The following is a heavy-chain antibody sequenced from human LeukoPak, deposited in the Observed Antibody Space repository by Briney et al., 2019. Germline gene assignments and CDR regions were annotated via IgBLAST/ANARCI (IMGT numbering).Heavy chain of an antibody. V-gene: IGHV3-74*01. J-gene: IGHJ6*02. D-gene: IGHD3-9*01. Sequence: GGSLRLSCAASGFTLSNYWMHWVRQAPGKGLVWVSRITSDGSSTNYADSVKGRFTISRDNAKNTLYLQMNSLRAEDTAVYYCARDRYFDWLYLYYYGMDVWGQGTTVTVSS. CDR2: ITSDGSST. CDR3: ARDRYFDWLYLYYYGMDV. CDR1: GFTLSNYW.